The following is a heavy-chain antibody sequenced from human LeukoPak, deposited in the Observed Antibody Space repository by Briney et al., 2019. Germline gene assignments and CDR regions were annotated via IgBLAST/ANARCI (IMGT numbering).Heavy chain of an antibody. CDR3: ANVWGVVVAARF. CDR1: RFTFSSYW. Sequence: SGGSLRLSCAASRFTFSSYWMSWVRQAPGKGLEWVANIKQDGTEKYYVDSVKGRFTISRDNAKNSLYLQMNSLRAEDTAVYYCANVWGVVVAARFWGKGTTVSISS. D-gene: IGHD2-15*01. J-gene: IGHJ6*04. V-gene: IGHV3-7*01. CDR2: IKQDGTEK.